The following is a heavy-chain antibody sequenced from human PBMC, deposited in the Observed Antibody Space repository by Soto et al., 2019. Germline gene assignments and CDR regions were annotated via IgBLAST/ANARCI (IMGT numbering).Heavy chain of an antibody. CDR2: IWYDGSNK. J-gene: IGHJ6*02. D-gene: IGHD3-10*01. CDR1: GFTFSSYG. V-gene: IGHV3-33*01. Sequence: PGGSLRLSCAASGFTFSSYGMHWVRQAPGKGLEWVAVIWYDGSNKYYADSVKGRFTISRDNSKNTLYLQMNSLRAEDTAVYYCARGLGELLSWYYYYGMDVWGQGTTVTVYS. CDR3: ARGLGELLSWYYYYGMDV.